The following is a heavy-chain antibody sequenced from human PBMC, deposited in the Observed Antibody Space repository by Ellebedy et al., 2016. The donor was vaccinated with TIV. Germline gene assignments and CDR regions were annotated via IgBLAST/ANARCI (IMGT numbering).Heavy chain of an antibody. CDR3: AKDRSVSGFAMFYFDS. J-gene: IGHJ4*02. CDR1: GFSFEAYA. Sequence: SLKISXVASGFSFEAYAMHWVRQAPGTGLEWVSSINWNSGRIAYADSVRGRFTISRDNANNSLYLQMNSLSAEDTALYYCAKDRSVSGFAMFYFDSWGQGTPVTVSS. D-gene: IGHD3-22*01. V-gene: IGHV3-9*01. CDR2: INWNSGRI.